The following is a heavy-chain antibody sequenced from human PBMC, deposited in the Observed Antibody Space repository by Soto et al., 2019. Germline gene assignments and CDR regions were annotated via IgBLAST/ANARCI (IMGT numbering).Heavy chain of an antibody. V-gene: IGHV3-48*03. Sequence: EVQLVESGGGLVQPGGSLRLSCAASGFTFSSYEMNWVRQAPGKGLEWVSYISSSGSTIYYADSVKGRCTISRDNAKNSLYLQMNSLRAEDTAVYYCARDSSTSCYSCGMDVWGQGTTVTVSS. CDR1: GFTFSSYE. D-gene: IGHD2-2*01. CDR3: ARDSSTSCYSCGMDV. CDR2: ISSSGSTI. J-gene: IGHJ6*02.